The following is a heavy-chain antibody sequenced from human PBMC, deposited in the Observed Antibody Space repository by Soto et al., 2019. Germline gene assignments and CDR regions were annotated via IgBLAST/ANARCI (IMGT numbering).Heavy chain of an antibody. V-gene: IGHV4-59*01. Sequence: SETLSLTCTITGGSINRDYWPWIRQPPEKGLEWIGYIYYSGTTNYNTSLKSRVTISVETSKNQFSLHLSSVPTADTAVFYCARGSPTDAFDIWGQGTMVTVSS. CDR1: GGSINRDY. CDR2: IYYSGTT. D-gene: IGHD1-26*01. J-gene: IGHJ3*02. CDR3: ARGSPTDAFDI.